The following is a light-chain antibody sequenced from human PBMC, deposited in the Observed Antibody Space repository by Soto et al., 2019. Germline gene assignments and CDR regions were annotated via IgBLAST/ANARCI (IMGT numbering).Light chain of an antibody. CDR2: EVS. Sequence: QSALTQPPSASGSPGQSVTIACTETSSDVGSYLYVSWYQHHPGKAPKVIIYEVSQRPSGVPDRFSGSRSGNTASLTVSGLQAEDEADYYCSSYAGNNNYVFGTGTKVTVL. V-gene: IGLV2-8*01. J-gene: IGLJ1*01. CDR3: SSYAGNNNYV. CDR1: SSDVGSYLY.